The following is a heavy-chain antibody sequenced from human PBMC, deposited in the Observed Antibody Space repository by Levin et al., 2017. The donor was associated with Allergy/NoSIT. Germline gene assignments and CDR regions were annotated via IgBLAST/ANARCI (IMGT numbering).Heavy chain of an antibody. Sequence: PGGSLRLSCAVSGFTFSSYGMQWVRQAPGKGLEWVAVISYESSAKYYADSVRGRFTISRDNSKNTLYLEMNNLRSEDTAIYYCAKEVTAEISNWLFDYWGQGTLVTVSS. D-gene: IGHD6-13*01. J-gene: IGHJ4*02. CDR1: GFTFSSYG. CDR3: AKEVTAEISNWLFDY. CDR2: ISYESSAK. V-gene: IGHV3-30*18.